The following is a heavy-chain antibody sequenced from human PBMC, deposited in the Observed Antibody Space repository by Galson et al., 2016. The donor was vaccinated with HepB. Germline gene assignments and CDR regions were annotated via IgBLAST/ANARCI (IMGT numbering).Heavy chain of an antibody. CDR3: AYSYGLLYHH. Sequence: PALVKPTQTLTLTCTLSGISLSSSGVGVGWIRQPPGKALEWLALTYWNDGERYSPSLKSRLTITKDTSKNQVALRMTSMDPVDTATYYCAYSYGLLYHHWGPGTLVTVSS. V-gene: IGHV2-5*01. CDR2: TYWNDGE. J-gene: IGHJ5*02. CDR1: GISLSSSGVG. D-gene: IGHD3-16*02.